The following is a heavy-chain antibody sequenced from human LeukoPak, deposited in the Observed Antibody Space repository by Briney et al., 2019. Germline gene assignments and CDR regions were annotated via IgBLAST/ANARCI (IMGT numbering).Heavy chain of an antibody. CDR2: IWNDGSNK. CDR1: GFTVSSFY. CDR3: ARDYIAVAVADHPGGNWFDP. Sequence: GGSLILSCASSGFTVSSFYMSWVRQAPGKGLEWVAVIWNDGSNKYYADSVKGRFTISRDNYKSMLYLQMDSLRDEDTALYYCARDYIAVAVADHPGGNWFDPRGQGALVTVSS. D-gene: IGHD6-19*01. J-gene: IGHJ5*02. V-gene: IGHV3-33*08.